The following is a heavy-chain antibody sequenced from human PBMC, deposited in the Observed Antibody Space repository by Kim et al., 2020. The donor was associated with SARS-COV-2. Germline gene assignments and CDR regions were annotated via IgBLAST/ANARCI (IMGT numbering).Heavy chain of an antibody. CDR1: GFTFSSYG. Sequence: GGSLRLSCAASGFTFSSYGMHWVRQAPGKGLEWVAVISYDGSNKYYADYVKGRFTISRDNSKNKLYLQMNSLRAEDTAVYYCAKISSAEWRVYYYYYGVDVGGQVTTVTVAS. CDR3: AKISSAEWRVYYYYYGVDV. CDR2: ISYDGSNK. J-gene: IGHJ6*02. D-gene: IGHD6-19*01. V-gene: IGHV3-30*18.